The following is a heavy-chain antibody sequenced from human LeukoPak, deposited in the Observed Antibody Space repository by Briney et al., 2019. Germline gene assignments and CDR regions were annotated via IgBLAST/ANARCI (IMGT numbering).Heavy chain of an antibody. Sequence: GGSLRLSCAASGFTFSSYSMNWVRQAPGKGLEWVSSISSSSSYIYYADSVKGRFTISRDNAKNSLYLQMNSLRAEDTAVYYCAREPGSFMPAAANDAFDIRGQGTMVTVSS. CDR1: GFTFSSYS. CDR3: AREPGSFMPAAANDAFDI. CDR2: ISSSSSYI. J-gene: IGHJ3*02. D-gene: IGHD2-2*01. V-gene: IGHV3-21*01.